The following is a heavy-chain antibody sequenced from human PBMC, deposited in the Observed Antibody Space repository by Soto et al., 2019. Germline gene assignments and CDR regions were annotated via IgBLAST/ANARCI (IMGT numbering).Heavy chain of an antibody. V-gene: IGHV5-51*01. Sequence: GESLKISCKGSGYTFTNYWIGWVRQMPGKGLEWMGIIYPGDSDTKYNPSFQGQVTISADKSITTTYLRWTSLEASDTAIYYCAASIFYYGMDVWGQGTTVTVSS. J-gene: IGHJ6*02. CDR3: AASIFYYGMDV. CDR2: IYPGDSDT. CDR1: GYTFTNYW.